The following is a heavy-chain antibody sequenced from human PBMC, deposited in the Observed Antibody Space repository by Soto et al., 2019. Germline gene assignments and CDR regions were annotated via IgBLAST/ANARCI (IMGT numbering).Heavy chain of an antibody. D-gene: IGHD3-3*01. CDR2: IGFRRDT. CDR3: ARERTAWSDPWEPVDY. Sequence: EVQLVESGGGLVLPGGYLRLSCAVSGFPFGNYDFRWVRQAAGKGLEWVSAIGFRRDTHYADAVKGRFTISRDDAGSSLYLQMNSLRVEDTAVYYCARERTAWSDPWEPVDYWGQGTLVTVSS. CDR1: GFPFGNYD. J-gene: IGHJ4*02. V-gene: IGHV3-13*01.